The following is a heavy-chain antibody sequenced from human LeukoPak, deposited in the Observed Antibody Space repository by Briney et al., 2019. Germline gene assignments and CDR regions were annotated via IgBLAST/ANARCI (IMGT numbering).Heavy chain of an antibody. J-gene: IGHJ6*02. CDR2: ISYDGSNN. CDR1: GFTFSNYD. V-gene: IGHV3-30*18. D-gene: IGHD3-22*01. Sequence: PGGSLRLSCAASGFTFSNYDVHWVRQAPGKGLEWVTLISYDGSNNYYAGSVKGRFTVSRDNSKNTLYLQMNSLRDEDTAVYYCAKDYYAREDDYHAMDVWGQGTTVTVSS. CDR3: AKDYYAREDDYHAMDV.